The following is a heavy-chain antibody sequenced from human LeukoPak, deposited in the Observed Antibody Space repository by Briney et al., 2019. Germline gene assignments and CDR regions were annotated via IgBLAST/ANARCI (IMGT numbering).Heavy chain of an antibody. CDR1: GGSISSSSYY. J-gene: IGHJ4*02. D-gene: IGHD2-2*01. Sequence: PSETLSLTCTVAGGSISSSSYYLGWIRQPPGKGLEWIGSIYYSGSTNYNPSLKSRVTMSVDTSKNQFSLKLSSVTAADTAVYYCARDVVAAVGSFDYWGQGTQVTVSS. CDR2: IYYSGST. V-gene: IGHV4-39*07. CDR3: ARDVVAAVGSFDY.